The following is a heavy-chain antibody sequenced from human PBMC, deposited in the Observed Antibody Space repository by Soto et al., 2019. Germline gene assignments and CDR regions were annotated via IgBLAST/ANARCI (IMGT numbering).Heavy chain of an antibody. D-gene: IGHD2-15*01. Sequence: SETLSLTCSVSGYSVSSSDYYWAWIRQPPGKGLEWIGSMLYSGLTYYKPSLKSRVTLSVDTSKNQFSVRLNSVTASDTAVYYCAPLSVSLSGPYGIHVWGQGTTVTVSS. CDR2: MLYSGLT. CDR3: APLSVSLSGPYGIHV. J-gene: IGHJ6*02. CDR1: GYSVSSSDYY. V-gene: IGHV4-39*01.